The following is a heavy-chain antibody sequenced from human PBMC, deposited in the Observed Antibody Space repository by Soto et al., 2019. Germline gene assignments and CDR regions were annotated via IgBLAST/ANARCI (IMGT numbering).Heavy chain of an antibody. D-gene: IGHD6-13*01. J-gene: IGHJ5*02. CDR1: GFTFSSYA. CDR2: ISGSGGST. V-gene: IGHV3-23*01. Sequence: EVQLLESGGGLVQPGGSLRLSCAASGFTFSSYAMSWVRQAPGKGLEWVSAISGSGGSTYYADSVKGRFTISRDNSKNTLYLQMNSLRAEDTAVYYCAKEGYRYSSSLGVWFDPWGQGTLVTVSS. CDR3: AKEGYRYSSSLGVWFDP.